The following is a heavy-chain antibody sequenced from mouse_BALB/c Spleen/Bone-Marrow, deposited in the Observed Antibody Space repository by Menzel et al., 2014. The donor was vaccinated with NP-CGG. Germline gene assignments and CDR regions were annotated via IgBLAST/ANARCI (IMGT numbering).Heavy chain of an antibody. CDR2: IAYGGIT. D-gene: IGHD1-1*01. Sequence: EVHLVESGPGLVKPSQSLSLTCTVTGYSITNDYAWNWIRQFPGNKLEWMGYIAYGGITRYNPSLKSRISITRDTSKNQFFLQLNSVAPEDTATYYCARSGGSGFFYYFDYWGQGTTLTVLS. CDR1: GYSITNDYA. CDR3: ARSGGSGFFYYFDY. V-gene: IGHV3-2*02. J-gene: IGHJ2*01.